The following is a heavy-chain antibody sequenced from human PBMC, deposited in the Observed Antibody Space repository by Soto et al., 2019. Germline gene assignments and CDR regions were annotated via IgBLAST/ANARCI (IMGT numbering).Heavy chain of an antibody. V-gene: IGHV1-69*13. CDR1: GGTFSSYA. CDR2: IIPIFGTA. Sequence: SVKVSCKASGGTFSSYAISWVRQAPGQGLEWMGGIIPIFGTANYAQKFQGRVKITADESTSTAYMELSSLRSEDTAVYYFARRPYYDILTGYLAFDIWGQGTMVTVSS. CDR3: ARRPYYDILTGYLAFDI. J-gene: IGHJ3*02. D-gene: IGHD3-9*01.